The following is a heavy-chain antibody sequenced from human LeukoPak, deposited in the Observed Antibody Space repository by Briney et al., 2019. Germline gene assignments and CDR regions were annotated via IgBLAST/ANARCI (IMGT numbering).Heavy chain of an antibody. D-gene: IGHD5-18*01. CDR1: GFTFSSYA. Sequence: PGGSLRLSCAASGFTFSSYAMHWVRQAPGKGLEWVAVISYDGSNKYYADSVKGRFTISRDNSKNTLYLQMNSLRAEDTAVYYCARGLSGSLHTAMEAGGFDYWGQGTLVTVSS. J-gene: IGHJ4*02. V-gene: IGHV3-30-3*01. CDR2: ISYDGSNK. CDR3: ARGLSGSLHTAMEAGGFDY.